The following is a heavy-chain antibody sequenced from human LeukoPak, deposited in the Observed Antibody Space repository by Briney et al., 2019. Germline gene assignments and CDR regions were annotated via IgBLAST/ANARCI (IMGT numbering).Heavy chain of an antibody. CDR2: IYHSGST. CDR3: ARDKGWATVSHNAFDI. V-gene: IGHV4-38-2*02. Sequence: SETLTLTCTVSGYSISSGYYWGWIRQPPGKGLEWIGSIYHSGSTYYNLSLKGRVTISVDKSKNQFSLKLSSVTAADTAVYYCARDKGWATVSHNAFDIWGQGTMVTVSS. CDR1: GYSISSGYY. D-gene: IGHD4-17*01. J-gene: IGHJ3*02.